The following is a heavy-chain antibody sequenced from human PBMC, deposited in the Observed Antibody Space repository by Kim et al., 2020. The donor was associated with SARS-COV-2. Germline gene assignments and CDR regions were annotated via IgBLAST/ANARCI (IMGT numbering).Heavy chain of an antibody. V-gene: IGHV4-34*01. CDR1: GGSFSGYY. CDR3: ARGVGGSAFDI. CDR2: INHSGST. Sequence: SETLSLTCAVYGGSFSGYYWSWIRQPQGKGLEWIGEINHSGSTNYNPSLKSRVTISVDTSKNQFSLKLSSVTAADTAVYYCARGVGGSAFDIWGQGPMVT. J-gene: IGHJ3*02. D-gene: IGHD2-15*01.